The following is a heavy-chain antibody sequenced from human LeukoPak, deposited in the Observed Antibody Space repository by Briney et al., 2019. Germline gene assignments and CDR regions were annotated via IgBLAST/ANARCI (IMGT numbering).Heavy chain of an antibody. V-gene: IGHV3-21*04. D-gene: IGHD3-22*01. J-gene: IGHJ4*02. CDR3: AKLVVITHRGDY. Sequence: GGSLRLSCAASGFTFSSYSMNWVRQAPGKGLEWVSSISSSSSYIYYADSVKGRFTISRDNAKNSLYLQMNSLRAEDTAVYYCAKLVVITHRGDYWGQGTLVTVSP. CDR1: GFTFSSYS. CDR2: ISSSSSYI.